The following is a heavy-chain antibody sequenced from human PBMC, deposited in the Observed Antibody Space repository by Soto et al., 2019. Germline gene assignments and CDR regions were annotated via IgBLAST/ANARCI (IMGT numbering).Heavy chain of an antibody. CDR1: GGTFSSYA. J-gene: IGHJ5*02. D-gene: IGHD5-12*01. CDR2: IIPIFGTA. V-gene: IGHV1-69*13. CDR3: ARDHHGYSAYDYPNCFDP. Sequence: GASVKVSCKASGGTFSSYAISWVRQAPGQGLEWMGGIIPIFGTANYAQKFQGRVTITADESTSTAYMELSSLRSEDTAVYYCARDHHGYSAYDYPNCFDPCGQGTLVTVSS.